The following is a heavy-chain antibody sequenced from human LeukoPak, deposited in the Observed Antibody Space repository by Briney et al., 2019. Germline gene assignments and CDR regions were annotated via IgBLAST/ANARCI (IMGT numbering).Heavy chain of an antibody. CDR2: ISAYNGNT. V-gene: IGHV1-18*01. J-gene: IGHJ4*02. Sequence: GASVKVSCEASGYTFTSYGISWVRQAPGQGLEWMGWISAYNGNTNYAQKLQDRVTMTTDTSTSTAYMELRSLRSDDTAVYYCARIPGYCSSTSCSWVWAFDYWGQGTLVTVSS. CDR1: GYTFTSYG. CDR3: ARIPGYCSSTSCSWVWAFDY. D-gene: IGHD2-2*01.